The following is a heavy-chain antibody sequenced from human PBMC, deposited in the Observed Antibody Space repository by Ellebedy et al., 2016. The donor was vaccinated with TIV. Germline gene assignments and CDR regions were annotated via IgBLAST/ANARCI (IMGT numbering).Heavy chain of an antibody. CDR2: ISAYNGNT. V-gene: IGHV1-18*01. D-gene: IGHD1-14*01. J-gene: IGHJ4*02. Sequence: AASVKVSCKASGYTFTSYGISWVRQAPGQGLEWMGWISAYNGNTNYAQKLQGRVTIITDTYTTTAYMVLRSLRSDDTAVYYCARSRNRETYRVFDYWGQGTLVTVSS. CDR1: GYTFTSYG. CDR3: ARSRNRETYRVFDY.